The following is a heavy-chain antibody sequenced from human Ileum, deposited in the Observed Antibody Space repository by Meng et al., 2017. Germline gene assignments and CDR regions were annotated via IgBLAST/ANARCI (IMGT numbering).Heavy chain of an antibody. J-gene: IGHJ6*02. D-gene: IGHD3-10*01. CDR1: GFTFTNNA. V-gene: IGHV3-30*01. CDR3: TRELGCRGFMDG. CDR2: RSQAGGAI. Sequence: GGSLRLSCATSGFTFTNNAMHRVRQAPGKGLEWVAARSQAGGAIHYADSVKGRFTISRDNSKYTLYLQVNSLRIEDTAVYYCTRELGCRGFMDGWGQGTTVTVSS.